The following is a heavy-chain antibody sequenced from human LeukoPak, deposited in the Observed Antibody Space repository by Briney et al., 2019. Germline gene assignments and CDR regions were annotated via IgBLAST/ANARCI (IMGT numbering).Heavy chain of an antibody. V-gene: IGHV1-2*02. D-gene: IGHD5-18*01. CDR2: IDPNSGGT. J-gene: IGHJ4*02. CDR1: GYTFTSYY. CDR3: ARDRDTAMAVFDY. Sequence: GASVKVSCKASGYTFTSYYMHWVRQAPGQGLEWMGWIDPNSGGTNYAQKFQGRVTMTRDTSISTAYMELTRLRSDDTAVYYCARDRDTAMAVFDYWGQGTLVTVSS.